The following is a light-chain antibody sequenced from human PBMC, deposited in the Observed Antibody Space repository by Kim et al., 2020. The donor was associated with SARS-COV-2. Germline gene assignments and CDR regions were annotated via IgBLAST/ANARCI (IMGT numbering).Light chain of an antibody. CDR3: QQYNNWPTWT. J-gene: IGKJ1*01. V-gene: IGKV3-15*01. Sequence: SPWERATLSCRASQSVSSNLAWYQQKPGQAPRLLIYGASTRATGIPARFSGSGSGTEFTLTISSLQSEDFAVYYCQQYNNWPTWTFGQGTKVDIK. CDR2: GAS. CDR1: QSVSSN.